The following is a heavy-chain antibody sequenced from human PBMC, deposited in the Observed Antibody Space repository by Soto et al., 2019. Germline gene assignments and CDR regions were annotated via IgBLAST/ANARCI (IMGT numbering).Heavy chain of an antibody. CDR1: GYTFTSYY. J-gene: IGHJ6*02. CDR2: INPSGGST. Sequence: ASVKVSCKASGYTFTSYYMHWVRQAPGQGLEWMGIINPSGGSTSYAQKFQGRVTMTRDTSTSTAYMELSSLRSEDTAVYYCAREFSENYYYYGMDVWGQGTTVTVSS. D-gene: IGHD1-26*01. V-gene: IGHV1-46*01. CDR3: AREFSENYYYYGMDV.